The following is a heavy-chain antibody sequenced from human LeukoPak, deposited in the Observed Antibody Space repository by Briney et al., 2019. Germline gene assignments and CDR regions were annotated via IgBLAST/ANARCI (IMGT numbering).Heavy chain of an antibody. J-gene: IGHJ4*02. V-gene: IGHV3-15*01. CDR2: IKSKTDGGTT. CDR1: GLTFSDAW. Sequence: PGGSLRLSCAASGLTFSDAWMSWVRQAPGKGLEWVGRIKSKTDGGTTDYAAPVKVRFTISRDDSKNTLYLQMNSLKTEDTAVYYCTTSSGYDGLRLRLKRYFDYWGQGTLVTVSS. CDR3: TTSSGYDGLRLRLKRYFDY. D-gene: IGHD5-12*01.